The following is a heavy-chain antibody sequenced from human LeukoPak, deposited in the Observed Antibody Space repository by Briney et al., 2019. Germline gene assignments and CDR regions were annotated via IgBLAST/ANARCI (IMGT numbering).Heavy chain of an antibody. V-gene: IGHV3-48*01. J-gene: IGHJ5*02. CDR3: AGGNWYIRGWS. D-gene: IGHD6-19*01. CDR1: GFTFSDYA. Sequence: GGSLRLSCTASGFTFSDYAMSWVRQAPGKGLEWVSYISSSSSTIYYADSVKGRFTISRDNAKNSLYLQMNSLRAEDTAVYYCAGGNWYIRGWSWGQGTLVTVSS. CDR2: ISSSSSTI.